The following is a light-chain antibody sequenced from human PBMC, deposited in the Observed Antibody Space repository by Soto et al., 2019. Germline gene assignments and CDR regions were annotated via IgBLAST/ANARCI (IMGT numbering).Light chain of an antibody. V-gene: IGLV2-8*01. CDR3: SSYAGSSNLV. CDR1: SSDVGGYNY. CDR2: EVS. Sequence: QSALTQPPSASGSPGQSVTISCTGTSSDVGGYNYVSWYQQHPGKAPKLMIYEVSKRPSGVPDRFSGSKTGNTASLTVSGLQAEDEADYCCSSYAGSSNLVFGGGTKVTVL. J-gene: IGLJ3*02.